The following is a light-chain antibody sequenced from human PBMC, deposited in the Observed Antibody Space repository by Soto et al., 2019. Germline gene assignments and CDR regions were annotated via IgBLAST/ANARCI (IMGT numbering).Light chain of an antibody. Sequence: QSVLTQPASVSGSPGQSITISCTGTSSDISGYNYVSWYQQYPGKAPKLMIYEVSNRPSGVSNRFSGSKSGNAASLTFSGLQAEDEADYYCSSYASGTTHVVFGGGTKLTVL. V-gene: IGLV2-14*01. J-gene: IGLJ2*01. CDR1: SSDISGYNY. CDR2: EVS. CDR3: SSYASGTTHVV.